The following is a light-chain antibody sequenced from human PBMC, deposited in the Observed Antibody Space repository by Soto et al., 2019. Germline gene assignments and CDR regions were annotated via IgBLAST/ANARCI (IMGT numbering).Light chain of an antibody. CDR2: GAS. CDR1: QSVSSN. J-gene: IGKJ1*01. V-gene: IGKV3-15*01. Sequence: EIVMTQSPATLSVSPGERATLSCRASQSVSSNLAWYQQKPGQTPVLLIYGASTRATGIPAWFSGSGSGTEFTLTISILQSEDFAVYYCQQYNNWLWTFGQGTKVDIK. CDR3: QQYNNWLWT.